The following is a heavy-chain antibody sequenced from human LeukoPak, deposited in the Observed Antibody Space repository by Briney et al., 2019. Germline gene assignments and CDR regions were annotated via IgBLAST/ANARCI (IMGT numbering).Heavy chain of an antibody. D-gene: IGHD3-3*01. J-gene: IGHJ4*02. CDR2: IYYSGST. CDR3: ARHRYDFSVDY. Sequence: PSETLSLTCTVSGGSISSSSYYWGWIRQPPGKGLEWIGSIYYSGSTYYNPSLKSRVTISVDTSKNQFSLKLSSVTAADTAVYYCARHRYDFSVDYWGQGTLSPSPQ. V-gene: IGHV4-39*01. CDR1: GGSISSSSYY.